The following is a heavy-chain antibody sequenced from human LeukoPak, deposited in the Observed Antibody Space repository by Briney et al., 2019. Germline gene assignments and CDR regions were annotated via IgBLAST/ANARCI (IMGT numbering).Heavy chain of an antibody. Sequence: ASVKVSCKASGYTFNSYGISWVRQAPGQGLEWMGWISAYIGSTNYAQNFQGRVTMTTDTSTSTAYMELRSLRSDDTAVYYCARVRGGGYWYFDLWGRGTLVTVSS. CDR2: ISAYIGST. CDR1: GYTFNSYG. J-gene: IGHJ2*01. CDR3: ARVRGGGYWYFDL. V-gene: IGHV1-18*01. D-gene: IGHD3-16*01.